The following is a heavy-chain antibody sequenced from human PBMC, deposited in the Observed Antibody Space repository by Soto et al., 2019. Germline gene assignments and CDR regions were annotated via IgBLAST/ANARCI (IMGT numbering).Heavy chain of an antibody. J-gene: IGHJ4*02. CDR3: ATSLYGSGSDFDD. CDR1: GYSFTSYW. V-gene: IGHV5-51*01. D-gene: IGHD3-10*01. Sequence: GESLKISCMGSGYSFTSYWIGWVRQMPGKGLEWMGIIYPGDSDTRYSQSFHGQVTNAGVKSISTAYLQWSSLKASDTAMHYCATSLYGSGSDFDDWGQGTLVTVSS. CDR2: IYPGDSDT.